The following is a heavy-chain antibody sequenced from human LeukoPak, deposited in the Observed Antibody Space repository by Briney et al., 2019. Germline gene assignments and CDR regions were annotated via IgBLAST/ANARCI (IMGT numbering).Heavy chain of an antibody. CDR2: IKQDGSEK. CDR1: GFTFSNYW. Sequence: GSLRLSCVASGFTFSNYWMSWVRQAPGKGLGWVAKIKQDGSEKYYVDSVKGRFTISRDSAKISLYLQMNSLRAEDTAVYYCARGEGLLGYWGQGTLVTVSS. D-gene: IGHD2-21*02. V-gene: IGHV3-7*01. CDR3: ARGEGLLGY. J-gene: IGHJ4*02.